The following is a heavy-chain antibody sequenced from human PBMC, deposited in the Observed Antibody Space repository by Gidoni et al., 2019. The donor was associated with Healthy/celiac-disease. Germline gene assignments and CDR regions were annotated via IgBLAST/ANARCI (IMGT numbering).Heavy chain of an antibody. Sequence: QLQLQESGPGLVKPSETLSLTCTVSGGSISSSSYYWGWIRQPPGKGLEWIGSIYYSGSTYYNPSLKSRVTISVDTSKNQFSLKLSSVTAADTAVYYCARHPPPGGDYGDHGWFDPWGQGTLVTVSS. CDR3: ARHPPPGGDYGDHGWFDP. CDR2: IYYSGST. J-gene: IGHJ5*02. V-gene: IGHV4-39*01. D-gene: IGHD4-17*01. CDR1: GGSISSSSYY.